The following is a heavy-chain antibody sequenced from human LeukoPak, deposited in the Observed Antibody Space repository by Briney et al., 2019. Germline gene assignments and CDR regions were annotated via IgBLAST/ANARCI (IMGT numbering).Heavy chain of an antibody. CDR2: INPNSGGT. J-gene: IGHJ4*02. Sequence: VNVSCKASGYTFTGYYMHWVRQARRQGLEWIGRINPNSGGTNYAQKFQSRVTMTRDTSISTAYMELSRLRSDDTAVYYCARVNGVVRGVNDYWGQGTLVTVSS. CDR3: ARVNGVVRGVNDY. V-gene: IGHV1-2*06. CDR1: GYTFTGYY. D-gene: IGHD3-10*01.